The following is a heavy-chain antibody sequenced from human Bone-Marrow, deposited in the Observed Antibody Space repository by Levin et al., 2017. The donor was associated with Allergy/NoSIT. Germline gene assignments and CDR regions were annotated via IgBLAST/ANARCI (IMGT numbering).Heavy chain of an antibody. CDR2: ISWNSGSI. J-gene: IGHJ3*02. D-gene: IGHD6-13*01. Sequence: PGGSLRLSCAASGFTFDDYAMHWVRQAPGKGLEWVSGISWNSGSIGYADSVKGRFTISRDNAKNSLYLQMNSLRAEDTALYYCAKVFMQQLVLGSDDAFDIWGQGTMVTVSS. CDR1: GFTFDDYA. V-gene: IGHV3-9*01. CDR3: AKVFMQQLVLGSDDAFDI.